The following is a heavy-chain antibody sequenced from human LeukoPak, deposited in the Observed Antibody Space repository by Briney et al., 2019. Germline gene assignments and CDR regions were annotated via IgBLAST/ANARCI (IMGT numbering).Heavy chain of an antibody. V-gene: IGHV3-11*01. CDR3: ARARIDSSYYDFWSGQFDN. CDR2: ISSSGSTI. D-gene: IGHD3-3*01. J-gene: IGHJ4*02. Sequence: GGSLRLSCAASGFTFSDYYMSWIRQAPGKGLEWGSYISSSGSTIYYADSVKGRFTISRDNAKNSLYLQMNSLRAEDTAVYYCARARIDSSYYDFWSGQFDNWGQGTLVTVSS. CDR1: GFTFSDYY.